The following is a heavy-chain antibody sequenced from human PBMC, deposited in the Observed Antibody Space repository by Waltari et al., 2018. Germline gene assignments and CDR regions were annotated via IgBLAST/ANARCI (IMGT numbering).Heavy chain of an antibody. CDR1: GDSMRSTAW. J-gene: IGHJ4*02. CDR2: VQRSGRT. CDR3: ARDRGRGIYLDS. V-gene: IGHV4-4*02. D-gene: IGHD2-15*01. Sequence: QLQLQESGPGLVNPSGTLAPTSAAPGDSMRSTAWWSWVRQSPGKGLEWIGQVQRSGRTNYNPSFASRVSVSIDPSTNQFSLKVTSATAADTAVYFCARDRGRGIYLDSWGQGTLVTVSP.